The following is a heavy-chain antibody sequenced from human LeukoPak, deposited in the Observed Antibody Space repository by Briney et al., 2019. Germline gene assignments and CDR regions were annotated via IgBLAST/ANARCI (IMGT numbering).Heavy chain of an antibody. J-gene: IGHJ4*02. CDR1: GFTFSSYE. CDR3: ARSEYDILTGYYGQTYYFDY. CDR2: ISSSGSLI. D-gene: IGHD3-9*01. Sequence: GGSLRLSCAASGFTFSSYEMNWVRQAPGKGLEWVSYISSSGSLIYYADSVKGRFTISRDNAKNSLYLQMNSLRAEDTAVYYCARSEYDILTGYYGQTYYFDYWGQGTLVTVSS. V-gene: IGHV3-48*03.